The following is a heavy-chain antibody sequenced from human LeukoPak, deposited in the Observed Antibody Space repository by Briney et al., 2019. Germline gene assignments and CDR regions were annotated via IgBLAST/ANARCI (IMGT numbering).Heavy chain of an antibody. J-gene: IGHJ4*02. CDR3: AREIISARGSFDS. CDR1: GGSISSSNW. CDR2: IYHSGST. V-gene: IGHV4-4*02. D-gene: IGHD3-16*01. Sequence: SETLSLTCAVSGGSISSSNWWSWVRQPPGKGLEWIGEIYHSGSTNYNPSLKSRVTISVDKSKNQFSLKLSSVTAADTAVYYCAREIISARGSFDSWGQGTLVTVSS.